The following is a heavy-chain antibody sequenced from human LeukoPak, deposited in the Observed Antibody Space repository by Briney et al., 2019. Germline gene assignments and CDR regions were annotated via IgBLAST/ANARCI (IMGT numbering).Heavy chain of an antibody. D-gene: IGHD3-22*01. CDR1: GGSISSSSYY. J-gene: IGHJ4*02. Sequence: PSETLSLTCTVSGGSISSSSYYWGWIRPPPGKGLEWIGSIYYSGSTYYNPSLKSRVTISVDTSKNQFSLKLSSVTAADTAVYYCARHYYDSSGPSLDLDYWGQGTLVTVSS. V-gene: IGHV4-39*01. CDR3: ARHYYDSSGPSLDLDY. CDR2: IYYSGST.